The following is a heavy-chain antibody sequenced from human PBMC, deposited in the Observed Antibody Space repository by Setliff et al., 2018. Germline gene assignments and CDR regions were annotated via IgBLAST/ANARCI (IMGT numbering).Heavy chain of an antibody. CDR3: TRHEDRNKCTSSSCYRENDAFDV. Sequence: GESLTISCKASGYNFLDYWIGWVRQMPGKGLEWMGIIYPDDSDTRYSPSFQGQVTISADKSINTAYLQWSSLKASDTAIYYCTRHEDRNKCTSSSCYRENDAFDVWGQGAMVTVSS. D-gene: IGHD2-2*01. CDR1: GYNFLDYW. V-gene: IGHV5-51*01. J-gene: IGHJ3*01. CDR2: IYPDDSDT.